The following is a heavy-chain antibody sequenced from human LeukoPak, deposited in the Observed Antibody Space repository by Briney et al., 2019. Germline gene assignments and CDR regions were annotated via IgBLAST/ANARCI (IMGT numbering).Heavy chain of an antibody. CDR2: ISYDGSNK. Sequence: GGSLRLSCAASGFTFSSYGMHWVRQAPGKGLEWVAVISYDGSNKYYADSVKGRFTISRDNSKNTLYLQMSSLRAEDTAVYYCAKDGGSYVPEAGGDAFDIWGQGTMVTVSS. CDR3: AKDGGSYVPEAGGDAFDI. V-gene: IGHV3-30*18. CDR1: GFTFSSYG. J-gene: IGHJ3*02. D-gene: IGHD1-26*01.